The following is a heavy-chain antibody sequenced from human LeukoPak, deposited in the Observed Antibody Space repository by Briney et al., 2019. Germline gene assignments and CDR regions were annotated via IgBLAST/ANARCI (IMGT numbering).Heavy chain of an antibody. J-gene: IGHJ6*03. CDR3: ARVATYYDFWSGGYYYYYYMDV. V-gene: IGHV3-7*01. CDR1: GFTFSSYW. Sequence: GGSLRLSCAASGFTFSSYWMSWVRQAPGKGLEWVANIKQDGSEKYYVDSVKGRFTISRDNAKNSLYLQMNSLRAEDTAVYYCARVATYYDFWSGGYYYYYYMDVWGKGTTVTVSS. CDR2: IKQDGSEK. D-gene: IGHD3-3*01.